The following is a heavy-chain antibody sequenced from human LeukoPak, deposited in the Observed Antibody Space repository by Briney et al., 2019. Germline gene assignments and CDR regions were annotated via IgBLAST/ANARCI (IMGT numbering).Heavy chain of an antibody. V-gene: IGHV4-38-2*01. J-gene: IGHJ3*02. CDR3: ARLTYQPRDAFDI. Sequence: PSETLSLTCAVSGYSISSGYYWGWIRQPPGKGLGWIGSIYHSGSTYYNPSLKSRVTISVDTSKNQFSLKLSSVTAADTALYYCARLTYQPRDAFDIWGQGTMVTVSS. D-gene: IGHD2-2*01. CDR1: GYSISSGYY. CDR2: IYHSGST.